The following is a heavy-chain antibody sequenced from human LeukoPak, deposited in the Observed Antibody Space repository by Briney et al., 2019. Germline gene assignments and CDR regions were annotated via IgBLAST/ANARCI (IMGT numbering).Heavy chain of an antibody. J-gene: IGHJ4*02. CDR2: IKQDGSEK. Sequence: GGSLRLSCAASGFTFSSYWRSWVRQAPGKGLEWVANIKQDGSEKYYVDSVKGRFTISRDNAKNSLYLQLNSLRAEDTAVYYCVRTGVLWWGRRVRYFDYWGQGTLVTVSS. CDR1: GFTFSSYW. V-gene: IGHV3-7*01. D-gene: IGHD2-21*01. CDR3: VRTGVLWWGRRVRYFDY.